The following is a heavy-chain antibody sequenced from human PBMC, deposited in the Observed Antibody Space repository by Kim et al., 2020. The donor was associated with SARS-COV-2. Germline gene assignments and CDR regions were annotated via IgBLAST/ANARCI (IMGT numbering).Heavy chain of an antibody. CDR1: GGSFSGYY. Sequence: SETLSLTCAVYGGSFSGYYWSWIRQPPGKGLEWIGEINHSGSTNYNPSLKSRVTISVDTSKNQFSLKLSSVTAADTAVYYCARGELWQQLVGRPRGGLFDYWGQGTLVTVSS. D-gene: IGHD6-13*01. CDR2: INHSGST. CDR3: ARGELWQQLVGRPRGGLFDY. J-gene: IGHJ4*02. V-gene: IGHV4-34*01.